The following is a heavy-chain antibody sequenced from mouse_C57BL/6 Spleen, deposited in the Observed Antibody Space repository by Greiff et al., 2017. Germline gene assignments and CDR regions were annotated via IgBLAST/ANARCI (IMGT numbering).Heavy chain of an antibody. V-gene: IGHV1-69*01. CDR2: IAPSDSYT. D-gene: IGHD1-1*01. CDR1: GYTFTSYW. Sequence: QVQLQQPGAELVMPGASVKLSCKASGYTFTSYWMHWVKQRPGQGLEWIGEIAPSDSYTNYNQKFKGKSTLTVNKSSSTAYMQLSSLTSEDSAVYYCARRDYYDSSYESFDYWGQGTTLTVSS. CDR3: ARRDYYDSSYESFDY. J-gene: IGHJ2*01.